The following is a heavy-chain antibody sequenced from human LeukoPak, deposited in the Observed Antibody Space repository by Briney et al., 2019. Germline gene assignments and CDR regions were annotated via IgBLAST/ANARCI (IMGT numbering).Heavy chain of an antibody. Sequence: GGSLRLSCAASGFTFSTYAMSWVRQTPGKGLAWVSAISGSGGSTYYADSVKGRFTISRDNSKNTLYLQMNSLRVEDTAVYYCAKEPQGYSGWYVGYWGQGTLVTVSS. J-gene: IGHJ4*02. D-gene: IGHD6-19*01. CDR3: AKEPQGYSGWYVGY. V-gene: IGHV3-23*01. CDR1: GFTFSTYA. CDR2: ISGSGGST.